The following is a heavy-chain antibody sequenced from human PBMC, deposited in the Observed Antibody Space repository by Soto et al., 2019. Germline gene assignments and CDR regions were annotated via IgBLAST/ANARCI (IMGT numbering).Heavy chain of an antibody. CDR3: ARDAQYSSRWHPIDF. CDR1: GYTFTDYG. J-gene: IGHJ4*02. V-gene: IGHV1-18*01. Sequence: QVQLVQSGAEVKKPGASVKVYCKASGYTFTDYGISWVRQAPGQGLEWMGWIHTYNGHTNYAQKVQRRVTMTTDTSTCTAYLELRSLRPDDTAVYYCARDAQYSSRWHPIDFWGQGTLVTVSS. D-gene: IGHD6-13*01. CDR2: IHTYNGHT.